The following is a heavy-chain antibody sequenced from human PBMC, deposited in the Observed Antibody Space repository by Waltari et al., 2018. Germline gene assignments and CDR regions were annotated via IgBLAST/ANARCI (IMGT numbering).Heavy chain of an antibody. CDR1: GGSISSYNYF. V-gene: IGHV4-39*01. CDR2: IFHSGST. D-gene: IGHD2-8*02. CDR3: ATGGRPDY. Sequence: QLQLQESGPGLVKPSETLSLTCTVSGGSISSYNYFWGWIRQPPGKGLEWIGNIFHSGSTYYNPSLKSRVTISVDTSKNQVSLKLSSVTAADTAVYYCATGGRPDYWGQGTLVIVSS. J-gene: IGHJ4*02.